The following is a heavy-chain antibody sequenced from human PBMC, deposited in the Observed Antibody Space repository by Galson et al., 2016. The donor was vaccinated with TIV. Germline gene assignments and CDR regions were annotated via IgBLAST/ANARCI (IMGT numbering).Heavy chain of an antibody. CDR2: IYYRGST. J-gene: IGHJ4*02. Sequence: LSLTCTVSGASITSGGNYWSWIRQHLGKGLEWIGYIYYRGSTYYNPSLKSRVTISIDTSKNQFSLKLSSVTAADTAIYYCARDVPLDYWGQGTLVTVSS. CDR1: GASITSGGNY. D-gene: IGHD2-2*01. CDR3: ARDVPLDY. V-gene: IGHV4-31*03.